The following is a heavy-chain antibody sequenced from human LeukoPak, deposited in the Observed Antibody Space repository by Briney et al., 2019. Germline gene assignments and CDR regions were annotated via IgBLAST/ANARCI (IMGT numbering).Heavy chain of an antibody. CDR2: ISGSGSSI. V-gene: IGHV3-11*04. Sequence: GGSLRLSCAASGFTFNDYYMSWIRQAPGKGLEWVSYISGSGSSIYYADSVKGRFTLSRDNAKNSLYLQMNSLRADDTAVYYCARDLQLTGAAEYWGQGTLVTVSS. D-gene: IGHD2-2*01. J-gene: IGHJ4*02. CDR3: ARDLQLTGAAEY. CDR1: GFTFNDYY.